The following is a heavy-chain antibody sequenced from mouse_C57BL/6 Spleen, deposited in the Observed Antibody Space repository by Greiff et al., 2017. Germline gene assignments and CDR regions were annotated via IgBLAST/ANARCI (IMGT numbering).Heavy chain of an antibody. Sequence: VQLQESGAELVRPGTSVKVSCKASGYAFTNYLIEWVKQRPGQGLEWIGVINPGSGGTNYNEKFKGKATLTADKSSSTAYMQRSSLTSEDSAVYFCARGTGSWFAYWGKGTLVTVSA. CDR2: INPGSGGT. J-gene: IGHJ3*01. CDR3: ARGTGSWFAY. V-gene: IGHV1-54*01. D-gene: IGHD4-1*01. CDR1: GYAFTNYL.